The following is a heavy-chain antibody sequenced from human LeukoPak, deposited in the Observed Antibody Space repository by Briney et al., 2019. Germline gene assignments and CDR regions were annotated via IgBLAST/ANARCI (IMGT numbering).Heavy chain of an antibody. V-gene: IGHV3-33*01. Sequence: PGGSLRLSCPASGFPFSSYGMHWVRQAPGKGLEWVARLVYDARSDYANSVKGRFSISRDDSKNTLFLDMSNLRVEDTALYYCARDLSAAFDFWGQGVLVTVSS. CDR2: LVYDARS. J-gene: IGHJ4*02. CDR1: GFPFSSYG. CDR3: ARDLSAAFDF. D-gene: IGHD6-25*01.